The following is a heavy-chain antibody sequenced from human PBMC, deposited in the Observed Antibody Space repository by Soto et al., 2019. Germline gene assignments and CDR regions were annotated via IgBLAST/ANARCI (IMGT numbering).Heavy chain of an antibody. Sequence: QVQLVESGGGLVKPGGSRSLSWEAPGFGFSDSYRSWVAQPPGRGLGWVAYISGSSGYTGYADSVKGRFTISRDNAKNSLYLQMNSLRVEDTAVYYCARDRGGYGPPDVWGQGTTVTVSS. CDR1: GFGFSDSY. D-gene: IGHD3-10*01. CDR2: ISGSSGYT. V-gene: IGHV3-11*06. CDR3: ARDRGGYGPPDV. J-gene: IGHJ6*02.